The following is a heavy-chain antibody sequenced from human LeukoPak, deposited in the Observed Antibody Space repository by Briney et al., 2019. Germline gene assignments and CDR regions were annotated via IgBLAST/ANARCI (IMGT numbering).Heavy chain of an antibody. CDR3: AKDLLAVAEVTDY. CDR2: ISYDGSNK. J-gene: IGHJ4*02. CDR1: GFTFSSYG. V-gene: IGHV3-30*18. Sequence: PGRSLRLSCAASGFTFSSYGMHWVRQAPGKGLEWVAVISYDGSNKYYADSVKGRFTISRDNSKNTLYLQMNSLRAEDTAVYYCAKDLLAVAEVTDYWGQGTLVTVSS. D-gene: IGHD6-19*01.